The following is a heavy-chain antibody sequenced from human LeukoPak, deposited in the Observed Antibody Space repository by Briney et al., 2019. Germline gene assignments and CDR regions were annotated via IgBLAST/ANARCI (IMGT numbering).Heavy chain of an antibody. CDR2: INHSGST. CDR3: AKFSTPLSMDV. CDR1: GGSFSGYY. V-gene: IGHV4-34*01. J-gene: IGHJ6*03. Sequence: SETLSLTCAVYGGSFSGYYWSWIRQPPGKGLEWIGEINHSGSTNYNPSLKSRVTISVDTSKNQFSLKLSSVTAADTAVYYCAKFSTPLSMDVWGKRSTVTVSS. D-gene: IGHD2-15*01.